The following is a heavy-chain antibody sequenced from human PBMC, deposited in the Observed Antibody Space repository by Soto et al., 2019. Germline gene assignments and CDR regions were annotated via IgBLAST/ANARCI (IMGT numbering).Heavy chain of an antibody. CDR1: GGSISSSSYY. CDR3: ARHLLAQTVRH. CDR2: IYYCGST. Sequence: QLQLQESGPGLVKPSETLSLTCTVSGGSISSSSYYWGWIRQPPGKGLEWIGSIYYCGSTYYNTSPRGRAPISGDTSKNQCSLTRSSVTAADTAVYYCARHLLAQTVRHWGQGTLVTVSS. J-gene: IGHJ1*01. V-gene: IGHV4-39*01. D-gene: IGHD2-21*01.